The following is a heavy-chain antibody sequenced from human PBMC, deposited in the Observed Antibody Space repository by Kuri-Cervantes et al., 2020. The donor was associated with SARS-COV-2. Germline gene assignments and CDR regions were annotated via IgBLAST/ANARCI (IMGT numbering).Heavy chain of an antibody. Sequence: GGSLRLSCAASGFTLSSYWMHWVRQAPGKGLVWVSRINSDGSSTSYADSVKGRFTISRDNAKNTLYLQMNSLRAEDTAVYYCARAGTASGYDQYYYYYYGMDVWGQGTTVTVSS. CDR1: GFTLSSYW. CDR3: ARAGTASGYDQYYYYYYGMDV. D-gene: IGHD5-12*01. J-gene: IGHJ6*02. CDR2: INSDGSST. V-gene: IGHV3-74*01.